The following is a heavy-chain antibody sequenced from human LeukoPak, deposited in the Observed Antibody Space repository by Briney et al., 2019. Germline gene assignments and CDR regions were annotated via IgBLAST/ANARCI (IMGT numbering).Heavy chain of an antibody. CDR3: ARDHGVVAAYPDYYYMDV. CDR1: GYTFTGYY. J-gene: IGHJ6*03. D-gene: IGHD2-15*01. V-gene: IGHV1-2*06. Sequence: ASVKVSCKASGYTFTGYYMHWVRQAPGQGLEWMGRINPNSGGTNYAQKFQGRVTMTRDTSISTAYMELSRLRSDDTAVYYCARDHGVVAAYPDYYYMDVSGKGTTVTVSS. CDR2: INPNSGGT.